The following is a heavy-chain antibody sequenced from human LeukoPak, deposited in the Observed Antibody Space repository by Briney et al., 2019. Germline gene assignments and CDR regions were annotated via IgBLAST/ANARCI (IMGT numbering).Heavy chain of an antibody. Sequence: SVKVSCKASGGTFSSYAISWVRQAPGQGLEWLGRIIPILGIANYAQKFQGRVTITADKSTTTAYIELSSLRSENTAVYYRARRPIAVAGTFDYWGQGTLVTVSS. CDR3: ARRPIAVAGTFDY. V-gene: IGHV1-69*04. D-gene: IGHD6-19*01. J-gene: IGHJ4*02. CDR2: IIPILGIA. CDR1: GGTFSSYA.